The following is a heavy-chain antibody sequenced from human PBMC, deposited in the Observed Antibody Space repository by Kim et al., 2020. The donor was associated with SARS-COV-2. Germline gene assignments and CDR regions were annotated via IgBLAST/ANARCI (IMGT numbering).Heavy chain of an antibody. V-gene: IGHV3-11*06. Sequence: VKGRFTISRDNAKNALYLQMNSLRAEDTAVYYCARDGSPPYGDYYYYMDVWGKGTTVTVSS. CDR3: ARDGSPPYGDYYYYMDV. J-gene: IGHJ6*03. D-gene: IGHD4-17*01.